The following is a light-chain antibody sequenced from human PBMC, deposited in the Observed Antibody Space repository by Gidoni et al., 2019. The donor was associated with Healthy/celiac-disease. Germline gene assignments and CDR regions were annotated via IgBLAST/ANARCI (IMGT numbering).Light chain of an antibody. CDR3: QQYNSYSWT. V-gene: IGKV1-5*03. CDR2: KAS. Sequence: DIQLTQSPSTLSASEGDRVTITCRASQSISSWLAWYQQKPGKAPKLLIYKASSLESGVPSRFSGSGSGTEFTLTISSLQPDDFATYYCQQYNSYSWTFXQXTKVEIK. J-gene: IGKJ1*01. CDR1: QSISSW.